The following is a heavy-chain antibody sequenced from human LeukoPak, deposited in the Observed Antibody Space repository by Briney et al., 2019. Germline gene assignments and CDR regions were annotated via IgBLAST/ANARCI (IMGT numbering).Heavy chain of an antibody. J-gene: IGHJ4*02. CDR1: GFTFSSHW. D-gene: IGHD2-21*01. CDR3: AKAPVTTCRGAYCYPFDY. CDR2: INSDGSSP. V-gene: IGHV3-74*01. Sequence: GGSLRLSCAASGFTFSSHWMHWVRQGPGKGLVWVSRINSDGSSPTYEDSVKGRFTISRDSSKNTLFLQMNRLRPEDAAVYYCAKAPVTTCRGAYCYPFDYWGQGTLVTVSS.